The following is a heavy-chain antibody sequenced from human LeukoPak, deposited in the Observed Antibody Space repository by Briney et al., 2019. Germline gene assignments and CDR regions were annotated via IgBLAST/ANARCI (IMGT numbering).Heavy chain of an antibody. D-gene: IGHD3-22*01. V-gene: IGHV1-18*01. Sequence: GASVKVSCKASGYTFTSYGISWVRQAPGQGLEWMGWIITYNGNTNYAQKLQGRVTMTTDTSTNTAYMELRSLRSDDTAVYYCARDYYDSSGYYYDAFDIWGQGTMVTVSS. CDR1: GYTFTSYG. CDR3: ARDYYDSSGYYYDAFDI. CDR2: IITYNGNT. J-gene: IGHJ3*02.